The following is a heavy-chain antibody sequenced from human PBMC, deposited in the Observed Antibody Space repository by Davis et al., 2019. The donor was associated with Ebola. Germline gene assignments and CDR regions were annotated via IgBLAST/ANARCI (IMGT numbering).Heavy chain of an antibody. D-gene: IGHD2-2*01. CDR3: ARSSLYCSSTSCYRLESMDV. CDR1: GFSLSNARMG. CDR2: IFSNDEK. Sequence: SGPTLVKPTETLTLTCTVSGFSLSNARMGVSWIRQPPGKALEWLAHIFSNDEKSYSTSLKSRLTISKDTSKSQVVLTMTNMDPVDTATYCCARSSLYCSSTSCYRLESMDVWGKGTTVTVSS. V-gene: IGHV2-26*01. J-gene: IGHJ6*03.